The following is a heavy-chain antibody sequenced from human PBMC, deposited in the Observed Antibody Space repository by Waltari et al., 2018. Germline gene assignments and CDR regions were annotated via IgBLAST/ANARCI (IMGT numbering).Heavy chain of an antibody. CDR1: GFTFSSYA. CDR3: AKVGSSSSWYGAFDI. Sequence: EEQLLESGGGLVQPGGSLRLSCAASGFTFSSYAMRWVRQAPGKGLEWVSAISGSGGSTYYADSVKGRFTISRDNSKNTLYLQMNSLRAEDTAVYYCAKVGSSSSWYGAFDIWGQGTMVTVSS. V-gene: IGHV3-23*01. D-gene: IGHD6-13*01. CDR2: ISGSGGST. J-gene: IGHJ3*02.